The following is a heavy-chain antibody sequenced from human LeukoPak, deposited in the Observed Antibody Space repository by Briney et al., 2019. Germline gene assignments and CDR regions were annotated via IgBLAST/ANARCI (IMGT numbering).Heavy chain of an antibody. CDR3: ARIRRDVS. CDR1: AYTFTDVY. V-gene: IGHV1-2*02. J-gene: IGHJ5*02. D-gene: IGHD2-21*02. CDR2: INPNSGDT. Sequence: ASVKVSCKTSAYTFTDVYIHWVRQAPGQGLEWMAWINPNSGDTSYARKFQGRVSLTRDTSINTAFMELSRLRSDDTAVYYCARIRRDVSWGQGTLVTVSS.